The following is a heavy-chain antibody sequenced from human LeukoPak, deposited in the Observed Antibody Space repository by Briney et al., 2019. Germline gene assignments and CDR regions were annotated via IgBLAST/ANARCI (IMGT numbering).Heavy chain of an antibody. J-gene: IGHJ4*02. CDR1: GFTFSSYW. CDR3: ASPDPGIRTNPFDY. Sequence: GGSLRLSCAASGFTFSSYWMHWVRQAPGKGLEWVAVISYDGSNKYYADSVKGRFTISRDNSKNTLYLQMNSLRAEDTAVYYCASPDPGIRTNPFDYWGQGTLVTVSS. CDR2: ISYDGSNK. V-gene: IGHV3-30*03. D-gene: IGHD1-14*01.